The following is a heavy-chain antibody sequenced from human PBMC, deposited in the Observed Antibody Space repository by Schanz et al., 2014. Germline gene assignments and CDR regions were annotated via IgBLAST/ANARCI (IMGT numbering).Heavy chain of an antibody. V-gene: IGHV3-48*01. Sequence: EVQLVESGGGLVQPGKSLRLSCAASGFSFSRYSMNWVRQAPGKGLEWISYISSSSSTIYHADSVKGRFTISRDNSKNTLYLQMNSLRPEDTAVYYCARDRRNADLDYWGQGTLVTVSS. D-gene: IGHD1-1*01. CDR1: GFSFSRYS. CDR3: ARDRRNADLDY. J-gene: IGHJ4*02. CDR2: ISSSSSTI.